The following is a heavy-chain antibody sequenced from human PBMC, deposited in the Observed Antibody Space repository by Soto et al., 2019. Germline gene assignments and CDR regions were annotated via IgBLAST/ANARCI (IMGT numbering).Heavy chain of an antibody. Sequence: QLQLQESGPGLVKPSETLSLTCTVSGGSISSSSYYWGWIRQPPGKGLEWIGSIYYSGSTYYNPSLKSRVTISVDTSKNQFSLKLSSVTAADTAVYYCARLLASQYYFDYWGQGTLVTVSS. CDR2: IYYSGST. V-gene: IGHV4-39*01. CDR1: GGSISSSSYY. D-gene: IGHD6-6*01. CDR3: ARLLASQYYFDY. J-gene: IGHJ4*02.